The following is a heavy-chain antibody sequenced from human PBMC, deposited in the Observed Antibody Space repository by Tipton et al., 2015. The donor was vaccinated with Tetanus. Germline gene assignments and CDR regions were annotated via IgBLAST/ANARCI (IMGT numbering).Heavy chain of an antibody. Sequence: SLRLSCAGSGFTFRSFDMYWFRQSPGAGLEWVAAISYGGTDKYYADSGKGRCTISRDNSNNTLYLQVHSLSVEDTAVYYCAKDVLQLWSPHHNGMDVWGQGTTVTVSS. CDR3: AKDVLQLWSPHHNGMDV. J-gene: IGHJ6*02. V-gene: IGHV3-30*18. D-gene: IGHD5-18*01. CDR2: ISYGGTDK. CDR1: GFTFRSFD.